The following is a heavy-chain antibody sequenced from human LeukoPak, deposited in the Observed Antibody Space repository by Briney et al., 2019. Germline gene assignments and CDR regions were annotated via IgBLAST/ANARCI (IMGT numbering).Heavy chain of an antibody. Sequence: GASVKVSCKASGYIFTSYGISWVRQAPGQGLEWMGWISAYNGNTNYAQKLQGRVTMTTDTSTSTAYMELRSLRSDDTAVYYCARDHDSSGYYSVFDYWGQGTLVTVSS. CDR1: GYIFTSYG. CDR3: ARDHDSSGYYSVFDY. V-gene: IGHV1-18*01. D-gene: IGHD3-22*01. CDR2: ISAYNGNT. J-gene: IGHJ4*02.